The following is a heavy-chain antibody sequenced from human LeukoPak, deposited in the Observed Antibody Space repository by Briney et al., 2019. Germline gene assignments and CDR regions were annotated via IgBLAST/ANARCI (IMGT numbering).Heavy chain of an antibody. D-gene: IGHD3-22*01. Sequence: PSETLSLTCAVYGGSFSGYYWSWIRQPPGKGLEWIGEINHSGSTNYNPSLKSRVTISVDTPKNQFSLKLISVTAADTAVYYCATAYSGYGDNWGQGTLVTVSS. CDR3: ATAYSGYGDN. CDR1: GGSFSGYY. CDR2: INHSGST. V-gene: IGHV4-34*01. J-gene: IGHJ4*02.